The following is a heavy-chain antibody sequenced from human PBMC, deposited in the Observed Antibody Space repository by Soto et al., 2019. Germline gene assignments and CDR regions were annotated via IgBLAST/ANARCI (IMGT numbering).Heavy chain of an antibody. D-gene: IGHD3-10*01. J-gene: IGHJ5*02. CDR1: GFTFSSYW. V-gene: IGHV3-74*01. CDR3: ARDRVLITMVRGVITRSNWFDP. Sequence: GGSLRLSCAASGFTFSSYWIHWVRQAPGKGLVWVSRINSDGSSTSYADSVKGRFTISRDNAKNTLYLQMNSLRAEDTAVYYCARDRVLITMVRGVITRSNWFDPWGQGTLVTVSS. CDR2: INSDGSST.